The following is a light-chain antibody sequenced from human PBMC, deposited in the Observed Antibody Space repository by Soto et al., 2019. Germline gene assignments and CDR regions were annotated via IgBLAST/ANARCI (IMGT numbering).Light chain of an antibody. V-gene: IGLV2-8*01. CDR3: SSYAGSNKFARV. Sequence: QSALTQPPSASGSPGQSVTISCTGTSSDVGGYNYVSWYQQHPGKAPKLMIYEVSKRPSGVPDRFSGSKSGNTASLTVSGLQADDDADYYCSSYAGSNKFARVFGGGTKLTVL. CDR2: EVS. J-gene: IGLJ2*01. CDR1: SSDVGGYNY.